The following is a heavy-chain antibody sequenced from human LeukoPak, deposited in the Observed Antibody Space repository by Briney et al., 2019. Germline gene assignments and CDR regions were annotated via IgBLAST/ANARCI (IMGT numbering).Heavy chain of an antibody. Sequence: GRSLRLSCVASGFTFSSDAMHWVRQAPGKGLEWVAVISYDGKEKYHADSVKGRFTISRDNSKNTLYLQMNSLRAEDTAVYYCNSPGGVLLPFDYWGQGTLVTVSS. J-gene: IGHJ4*02. D-gene: IGHD1-26*01. CDR1: GFTFSSDA. V-gene: IGHV3-30*04. CDR3: NSPGGVLLPFDY. CDR2: ISYDGKEK.